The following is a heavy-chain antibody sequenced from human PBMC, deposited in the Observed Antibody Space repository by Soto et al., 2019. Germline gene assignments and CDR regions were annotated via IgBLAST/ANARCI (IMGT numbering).Heavy chain of an antibody. CDR3: AREMGRDGPAGY. CDR2: IIPIFGTA. V-gene: IGHV1-69*13. J-gene: IGHJ4*02. D-gene: IGHD2-15*01. CDR1: GGTFSSYA. Sequence: SVKVSCKAYGGTFSSYAISWVRQAPGQGLEWMGGIIPIFGTANYAQKFQGRVTITADESTSTAYMELSSLRSEDTAVYYCAREMGRDGPAGYWGQGTLVTVSS.